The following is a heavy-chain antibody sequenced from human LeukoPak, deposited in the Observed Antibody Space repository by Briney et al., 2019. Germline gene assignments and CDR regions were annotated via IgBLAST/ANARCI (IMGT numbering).Heavy chain of an antibody. V-gene: IGHV4-34*01. J-gene: IGHJ6*03. CDR1: GGSFSGYY. Sequence: SETLSLTCAAYGGSFSGYYWSWIRQPPGKGLEWLGEINHSGSTNYSPSLKSRVTISVDTSKNQFSLKLSSVTAADTAVYYCARKTTVTPRYYYYYYMDVWGKGTTVTVSS. CDR2: INHSGST. CDR3: ARKTTVTPRYYYYYYMDV. D-gene: IGHD4-11*01.